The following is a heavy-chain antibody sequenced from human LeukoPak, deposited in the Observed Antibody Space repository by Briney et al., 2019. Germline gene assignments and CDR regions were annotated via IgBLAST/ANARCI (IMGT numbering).Heavy chain of an antibody. D-gene: IGHD3-22*01. CDR1: GGSISSYY. Sequence: PSETLSLTCTVSGGSISSYYWSWIRQPPGKGLEWIGYIYYSGSTYYNPSLKSRVTISVDTSKNQFSLKLSSVTAADTAVYYCARGYYYYSSGYYYPPSGWGQGTLVSVSS. J-gene: IGHJ4*02. V-gene: IGHV4-59*12. CDR2: IYYSGST. CDR3: ARGYYYYSSGYYYPPSG.